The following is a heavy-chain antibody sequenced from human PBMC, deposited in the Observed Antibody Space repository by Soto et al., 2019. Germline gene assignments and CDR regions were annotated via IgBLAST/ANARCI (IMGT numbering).Heavy chain of an antibody. Sequence: QVQLQESGPGLVKPSQTLSLTCTVSGGSITTGGYYWSWIRQHPGKGLEWIGYIYYSGSPSYTPSLESRVNISVDTSNNQFSLRLSSVTAADTAVYYCARENTYVWGSYRTVDFWGQGTLVTVSS. V-gene: IGHV4-31*03. CDR2: IYYSGSP. J-gene: IGHJ4*02. CDR3: ARENTYVWGSYRTVDF. D-gene: IGHD3-16*02. CDR1: GGSITTGGYY.